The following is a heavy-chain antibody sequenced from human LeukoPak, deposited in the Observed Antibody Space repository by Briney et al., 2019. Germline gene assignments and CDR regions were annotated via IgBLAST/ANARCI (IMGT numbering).Heavy chain of an antibody. CDR3: AKEEAWGVNAFDS. D-gene: IGHD3-10*01. J-gene: IGHJ4*02. V-gene: IGHV3-30*04. CDR2: IGNDGRAK. CDR1: GFTFFTHP. Sequence: GGSLRLSCVTSGFTFFTHPMNWVRQAPGKGLEWVAVIGNDGRAKYYADSVRGRFTISRDNIENTVFLQMNSLSSDDTAVYFCAKEEAWGVNAFDSWGQGTLVTVSS.